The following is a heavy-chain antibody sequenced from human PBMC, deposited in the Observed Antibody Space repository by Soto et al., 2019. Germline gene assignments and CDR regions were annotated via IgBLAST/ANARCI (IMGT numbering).Heavy chain of an antibody. CDR1: GFIFSNAW. CDR3: TTDRFSVSPD. V-gene: IGHV3-15*01. Sequence: PGGSLRLSCAASGFIFSNAWMNWVRQAPGKGLEWVGRIKSKSDGGTTDYAAPVKGRFTISRDDSKTTLYLQMNSLKSEDTAVYYCTTDRFSVSPDWGLGTLVTVSS. CDR2: IKSKSDGGTT. D-gene: IGHD3-3*01. J-gene: IGHJ4*02.